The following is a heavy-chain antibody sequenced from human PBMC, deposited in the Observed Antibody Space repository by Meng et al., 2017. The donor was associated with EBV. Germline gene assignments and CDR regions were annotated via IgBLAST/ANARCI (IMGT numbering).Heavy chain of an antibody. V-gene: IGHV1-18*01. Sequence: QCQRLQSGAEVKKPGASVQVSCKASGYTFTSYGISWVRQAPGQGLEWMGWSSAYNGNTNYAQKLQGRVTMTTDTSTSTAYMELRSLRSDDKAVYYCARDGRLYDTPSPFDYWGQGTLVTVSS. CDR3: ARDGRLYDTPSPFDY. CDR1: GYTFTSYG. D-gene: IGHD3-22*01. CDR2: SSAYNGNT. J-gene: IGHJ4*02.